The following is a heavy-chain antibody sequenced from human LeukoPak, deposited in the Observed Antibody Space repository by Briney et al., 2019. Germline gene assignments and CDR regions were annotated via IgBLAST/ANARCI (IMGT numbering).Heavy chain of an antibody. Sequence: GASVKVSCKASGYTFTSYGISWVRQAPGQGLEWMGWISAYNGNTNYAQKLQGRVTMTTDTSTSTAYMELRSLRSDDTAVYYCARDPLQADYGDFDYWGQGTLVTVSS. CDR3: ARDPLQADYGDFDY. J-gene: IGHJ4*02. CDR2: ISAYNGNT. D-gene: IGHD4-17*01. V-gene: IGHV1-18*01. CDR1: GYTFTSYG.